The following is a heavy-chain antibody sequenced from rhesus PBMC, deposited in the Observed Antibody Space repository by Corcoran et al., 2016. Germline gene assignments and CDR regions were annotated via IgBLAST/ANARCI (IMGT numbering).Heavy chain of an antibody. CDR1: GGSISSNY. Sequence: QVQLQESGPGLVKPLETLSLTCAVSGGSISSNYWSWIRQPPGKGLEWIGYIYGSGSSTNYTPSLRSRVTLSVDTSKNQFSLKLSSVTAADTAVYYCARAAGIVAGRRFDVWGAGVLVTVSS. J-gene: IGHJ5-1*01. CDR3: ARAAGIVAGRRFDV. V-gene: IGHV4S11*01. CDR2: IYGSGSST. D-gene: IGHD6-13*01.